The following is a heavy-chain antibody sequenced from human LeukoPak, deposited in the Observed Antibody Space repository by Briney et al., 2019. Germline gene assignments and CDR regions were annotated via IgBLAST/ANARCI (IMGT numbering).Heavy chain of an antibody. CDR2: IYYSGST. J-gene: IGHJ3*02. V-gene: IGHV4-59*08. D-gene: IGHD2-21*02. Sequence: PSETLSLTCTVSGDSINNYYWSWIRQPPGKRLEWIGYIYYSGSTNYNPSLKSRVTFSVDTSKNQFALRLSSVTAADTAVYYCVGTYCGGDCYAMYAFDIWGQGTVVTVSS. CDR1: GDSINNYY. CDR3: VGTYCGGDCYAMYAFDI.